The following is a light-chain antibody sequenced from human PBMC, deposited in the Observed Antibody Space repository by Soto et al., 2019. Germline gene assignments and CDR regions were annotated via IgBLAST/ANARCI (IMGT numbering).Light chain of an antibody. CDR2: WAS. V-gene: IGKV4-1*01. J-gene: IGKJ2*01. CDR1: QSVLYSSTNKNY. CDR3: KQYYSSPRT. Sequence: DIVMTQSPDSLAVSLGERATINCKSSQSVLYSSTNKNYLAWYQQKAGQPPKLLIYWASTRESGVPDRISVSGSGTDFTLTISSLQAEDVAVYYCKQYYSSPRTFGQGTKLEIK.